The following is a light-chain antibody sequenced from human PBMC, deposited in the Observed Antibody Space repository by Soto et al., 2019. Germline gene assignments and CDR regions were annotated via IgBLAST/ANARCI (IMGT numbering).Light chain of an antibody. CDR3: QQSYKMPS. V-gene: IGKV1-39*01. J-gene: IGKJ5*01. CDR2: ATS. CDR1: RNVSIY. Sequence: EIPLTQSPSSLAGSVGDRVTLTCRASRNVSIYLNWYQHKPGKGPTLLIHATSNLQIGVPSRFSGSGSGTEFTLTISSLEPEDFGTYYCQQSYKMPSFGQGTRLEIK.